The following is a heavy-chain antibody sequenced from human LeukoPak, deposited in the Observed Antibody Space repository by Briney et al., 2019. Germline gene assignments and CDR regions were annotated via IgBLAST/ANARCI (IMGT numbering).Heavy chain of an antibody. CDR1: GFTFSSYE. CDR3: ARDPESSYGSGSYFDP. J-gene: IGHJ5*02. CDR2: ISSSGSTI. D-gene: IGHD3-10*01. Sequence: GGSLRLSCAASGFTFSSYEMNWVRQAPGKGLEWVSYISSSGSTIYYADSVKGRFTISRDNAKNSLYLQMNSLRAEDTAVYYCARDPESSYGSGSYFDPWGQRTLVTVSS. V-gene: IGHV3-48*03.